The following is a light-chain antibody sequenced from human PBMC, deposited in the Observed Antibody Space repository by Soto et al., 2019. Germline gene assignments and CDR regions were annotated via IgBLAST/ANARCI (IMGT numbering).Light chain of an antibody. CDR2: DVN. V-gene: IGLV2-14*01. CDR1: SSDVGGSNY. CDR3: SSYRSGSTLV. Sequence: QSALTQPASVSGSPGQSITISCTGTSSDVGGSNYVSWYQQHPVKAPKLMIYDVNNRPSGISNRFSGSKSVNTASLTISGLQDEDEADYYCSSYRSGSTLVFGGGTKLTVL. J-gene: IGLJ2*01.